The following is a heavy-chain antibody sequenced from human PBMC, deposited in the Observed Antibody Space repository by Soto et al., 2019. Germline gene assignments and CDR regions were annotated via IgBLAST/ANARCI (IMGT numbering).Heavy chain of an antibody. J-gene: IGHJ6*02. D-gene: IGHD3-10*01. CDR2: IKEDGSEK. Sequence: GSLRLSCAASRFTFSRYWMSWVRQAPGKGLEWVANIKEDGSEKYYADSVKGRFTISRDNAKNSVYLQMNSLRAEDTVVYYCARTYGSGSYYYYYYSGMDVWGQGTTVTVSS. CDR1: RFTFSRYW. V-gene: IGHV3-7*01. CDR3: ARTYGSGSYYYYYYSGMDV.